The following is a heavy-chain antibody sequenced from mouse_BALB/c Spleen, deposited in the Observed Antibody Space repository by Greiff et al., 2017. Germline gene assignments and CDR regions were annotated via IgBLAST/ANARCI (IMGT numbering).Heavy chain of an antibody. Sequence: DVKLQESGTVLARPGASVKMSCKASGYTFTSYWMHWVKQRPGQGLEWIGAIYPGNSDTSYNQKFKGKAKLTAVTSTSTAYMELSSLTNEDSAVYYCTRSRYDYYAMDYWGQGTSVTVSS. CDR2: IYPGNSDT. D-gene: IGHD2-14*01. J-gene: IGHJ4*01. CDR1: GYTFTSYW. V-gene: IGHV1-5*01. CDR3: TRSRYDYYAMDY.